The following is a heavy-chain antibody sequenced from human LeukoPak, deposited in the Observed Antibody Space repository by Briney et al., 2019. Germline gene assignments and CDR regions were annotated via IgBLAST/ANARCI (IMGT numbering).Heavy chain of an antibody. Sequence: SETLSLPRNVPGGPLSSLYWSWVRPPPRKGPEWIGYIYYSGSTNYNPSLKSRVTISVDTSKNQFSLKLSSVTAADTAVYYCARGLLEWSYYFDYWGQGTLVTVSS. J-gene: IGHJ4*02. V-gene: IGHV4-59*01. D-gene: IGHD3-3*01. CDR1: GGPLSSLY. CDR2: IYYSGST. CDR3: ARGLLEWSYYFDY.